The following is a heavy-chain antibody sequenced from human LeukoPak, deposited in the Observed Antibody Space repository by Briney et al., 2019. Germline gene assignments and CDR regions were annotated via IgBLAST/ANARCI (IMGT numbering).Heavy chain of an antibody. V-gene: IGHV4-34*01. CDR1: GGSFSGYY. CDR2: INHSGST. Sequence: KPSETLSLTCAVYGGSFSGYYWSWIRQPPGKGLEWIGEINHSGSTNYNPSLKSRVTISVDTSKNQFSLKLSSVTAADTAVYYCARGRVVVVRYFDYWGQGTLVTVSS. D-gene: IGHD2-15*01. J-gene: IGHJ4*02. CDR3: ARGRVVVVRYFDY.